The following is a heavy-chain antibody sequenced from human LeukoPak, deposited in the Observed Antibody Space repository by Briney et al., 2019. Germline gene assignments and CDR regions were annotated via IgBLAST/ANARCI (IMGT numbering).Heavy chain of an antibody. V-gene: IGHV4-59*01. D-gene: IGHD3-22*01. CDR1: GRSISTYY. J-gene: IGHJ3*02. CDR2: IYYSGNT. Sequence: PSETLSLTCTVSGRSISTYYWSWLRQPPGKGLEWIGYIYYSGNTNYKPSLKSRVSMSEDTSKNQFSLRLSSVTAADTAVYYCARSYYDSRDDAFDIWGQGTMVTVSS. CDR3: ARSYYDSRDDAFDI.